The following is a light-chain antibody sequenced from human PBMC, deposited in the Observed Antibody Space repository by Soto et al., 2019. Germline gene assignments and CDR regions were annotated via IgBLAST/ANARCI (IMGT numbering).Light chain of an antibody. V-gene: IGLV2-23*02. CDR1: NSDIGSCNF. Sequence: SVLTQPAAGSGSGGQSIRISCTGRNSDIGSCNFVSWYQQHPGRAPKLIMSAVNIRPSGVSNRFSGSKSGHTASLTISGLQPEDEADFYCSSYSSTTTPYVFGGGTKVTVL. CDR2: AVN. J-gene: IGLJ1*01. CDR3: SSYSSTTTPYV.